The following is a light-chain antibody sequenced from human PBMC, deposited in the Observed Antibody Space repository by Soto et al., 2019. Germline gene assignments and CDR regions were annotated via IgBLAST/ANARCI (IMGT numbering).Light chain of an antibody. V-gene: IGKV1-5*03. Sequence: DIQMTQSPSTLSASVGDRVTITCRASQSISSWLAWYQQKPGKAPKLLIYKASTLESGVPSRFSGSGSGTEFTLTISSLQPDDFAIYYGQQSFTFGPGTKVDIK. CDR1: QSISSW. J-gene: IGKJ3*01. CDR3: QQSFT. CDR2: KAS.